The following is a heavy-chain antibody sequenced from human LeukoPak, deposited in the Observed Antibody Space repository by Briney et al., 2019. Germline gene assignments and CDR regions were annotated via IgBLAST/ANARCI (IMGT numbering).Heavy chain of an antibody. CDR3: AKNALAGQAYYGH. V-gene: IGHV3-23*01. J-gene: IGHJ4*02. Sequence: GGSLRLSCAASGFPFSTDAMTWVRQAPGKGLEWVSAISGDGVYTYYTDSVKGRFTASRDNSKNTLYLQMNSLRAEDTAVYFCAKNALAGQAYYGHWGQGTPVTVSS. CDR1: GFPFSTDA. D-gene: IGHD3-3*02. CDR2: ISGDGVYT.